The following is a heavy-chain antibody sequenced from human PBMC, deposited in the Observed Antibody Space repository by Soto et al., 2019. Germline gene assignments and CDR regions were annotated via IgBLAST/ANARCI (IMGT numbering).Heavy chain of an antibody. Sequence: QVQLVQSGAEVKKPGASVKVSCKASGYTFTSYGISWVRQAPGQGLEWMGWISAYNGNTNYAQKLQGRVTMTTDTXTXXAYMERRSLRSDDTAVYYCARDRSEWLQGAYGMDVWGQGTTVTVSS. CDR2: ISAYNGNT. D-gene: IGHD6-19*01. CDR1: GYTFTSYG. J-gene: IGHJ6*02. V-gene: IGHV1-18*01. CDR3: ARDRSEWLQGAYGMDV.